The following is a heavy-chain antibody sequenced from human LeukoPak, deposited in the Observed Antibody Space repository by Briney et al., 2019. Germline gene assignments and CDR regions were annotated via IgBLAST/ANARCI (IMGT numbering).Heavy chain of an antibody. Sequence: KPGASVKVSCKVSGYTLTELSMHWVRQAPGKGLEWMGGFDPEDGETIYAHKFQGRVTMTEDTSTDTAYLQLSSLKSEDTAVYYCAAEYYYDTRDAFDIWGQGTMVTVSS. CDR1: GYTLTELS. V-gene: IGHV1-24*01. D-gene: IGHD3-22*01. CDR3: AAEYYYDTRDAFDI. J-gene: IGHJ3*02. CDR2: FDPEDGET.